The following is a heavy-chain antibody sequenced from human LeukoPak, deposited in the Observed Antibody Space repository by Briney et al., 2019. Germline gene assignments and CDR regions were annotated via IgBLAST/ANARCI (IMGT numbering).Heavy chain of an antibody. J-gene: IGHJ5*02. CDR1: GGSISSYY. CDR2: IYYSGST. V-gene: IGHV4-59*01. Sequence: SSETLSLTCTVSGGSISSYYWSWIRQPPGKGLEWIGYIYYSGSTNYNPSLKSRVTISVDTSKNHFSLKLSSVTAADTAVYYCARDKSRTTGFDPWGQGTLVTVSS. D-gene: IGHD1-7*01. CDR3: ARDKSRTTGFDP.